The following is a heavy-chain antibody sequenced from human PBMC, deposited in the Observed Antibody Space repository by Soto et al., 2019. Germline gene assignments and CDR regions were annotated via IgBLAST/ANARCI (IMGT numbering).Heavy chain of an antibody. CDR2: INPSGGYS. Sequence: ASVKVSCKASGYTFTSYGISWVRQAPGQGLEWMGIINPSGGYSNYAQKFQGRVTVTRDTSTSTVYMELSSLRSEDTAVYYCARAVATKTAPIDYWGQGSLVTVSS. D-gene: IGHD5-12*01. V-gene: IGHV1-46*01. CDR1: GYTFTSYG. CDR3: ARAVATKTAPIDY. J-gene: IGHJ4*02.